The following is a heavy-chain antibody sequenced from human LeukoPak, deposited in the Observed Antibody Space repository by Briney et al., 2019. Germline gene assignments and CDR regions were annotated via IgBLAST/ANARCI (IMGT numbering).Heavy chain of an antibody. CDR2: ISAYNGNT. J-gene: IGHJ4*02. D-gene: IGHD6-6*01. CDR3: ARDRPVELGHLFDY. V-gene: IGHV1-18*01. Sequence: ASVKVSCKASGYTFTSYGISWVRQAPGQGLEWMGWISAYNGNTNYAQKLQGRVTMTTDTSTSTASMELRSLRSDDTAVYYCARDRPVELGHLFDYWGQGTLVTVSS. CDR1: GYTFTSYG.